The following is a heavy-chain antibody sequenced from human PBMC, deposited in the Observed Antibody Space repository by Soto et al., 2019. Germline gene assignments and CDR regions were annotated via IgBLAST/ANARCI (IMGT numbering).Heavy chain of an antibody. CDR3: AKGDASYSNSWDY. CDR2: IGVHPEHT. D-gene: IGHD1-26*01. CDR1: GFNFSFHA. J-gene: IGHJ4*02. V-gene: IGHV3-23*01. Sequence: GGSLRLSCTASGFNFSFHAMSWVRQAPGKGLQWVSSIGVHPEHTYYLDSVKGRFTISRDNSKNTLYLQMNSLRAEDTAVYYCAKGDASYSNSWDYWGQGTLVTVSS.